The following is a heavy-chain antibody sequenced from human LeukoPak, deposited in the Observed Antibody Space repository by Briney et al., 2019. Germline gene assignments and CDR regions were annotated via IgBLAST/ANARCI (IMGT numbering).Heavy chain of an antibody. J-gene: IGHJ4*02. D-gene: IGHD3-10*01. CDR2: IGTAGDT. CDR1: GFTFSSYD. Sequence: GGSLRLSCAASGFTFSSYDMHWVRQATGKGLEWVSAIGTAGDTYYPGSVKGRFTISRENAKNSLYLQMNSLRAGDTAVYYCARLGGDGSPGSWWGQGTLVTVSS. CDR3: ARLGGDGSPGSW. V-gene: IGHV3-13*01.